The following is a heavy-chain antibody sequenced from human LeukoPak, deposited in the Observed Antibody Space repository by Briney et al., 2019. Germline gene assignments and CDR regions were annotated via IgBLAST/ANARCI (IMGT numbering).Heavy chain of an antibody. D-gene: IGHD3-10*01. V-gene: IGHV3-48*03. J-gene: IGHJ4*02. CDR2: ISSSGSII. Sequence: SGGSLRLSCAPSGFTFSNYEMNWVRQAPGKGLEWVSYISSSGSIIYYADSVKGRFTISRDSAKNSLFLQKNSLRVEDTAVYYCERVEVGSSFEFDYWGQGTLVTVSS. CDR1: GFTFSNYE. CDR3: ERVEVGSSFEFDY.